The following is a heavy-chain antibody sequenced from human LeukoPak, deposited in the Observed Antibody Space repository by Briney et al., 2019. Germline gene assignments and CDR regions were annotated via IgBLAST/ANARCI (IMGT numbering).Heavy chain of an antibody. CDR3: ARAAEGP. CDR2: INPSGGST. CDR1: GYTFINYY. J-gene: IGHJ5*02. Sequence: ASVKVSCKASGYTFINYYMHWVRQAPGQGLEWMGIINPSGGSTTYAQKFQGRVTMTRDMSTSTVYMELSSLRSDDTAVYYCARAAEGPWGQGTLVTVSS. V-gene: IGHV1-46*01.